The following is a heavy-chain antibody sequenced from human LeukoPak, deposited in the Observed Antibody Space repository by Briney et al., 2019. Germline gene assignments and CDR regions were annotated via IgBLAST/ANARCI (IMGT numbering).Heavy chain of an antibody. J-gene: IGHJ3*02. CDR2: INWNGGST. V-gene: IGHV3-20*04. Sequence: PGGSLRLSCAASGFTFDDYGMSWVRQAPGKGLEWVSGINWNGGSTGYADSVKGRFTISRDNAKNSLYLQMNSLRLEDMAVYYCAKGYFYDSSGYSYTGALDIWGQGTMVTVSS. CDR1: GFTFDDYG. CDR3: AKGYFYDSSGYSYTGALDI. D-gene: IGHD3-22*01.